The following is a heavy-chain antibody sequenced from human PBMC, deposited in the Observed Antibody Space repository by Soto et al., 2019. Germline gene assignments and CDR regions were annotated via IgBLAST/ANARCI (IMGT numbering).Heavy chain of an antibody. CDR1: GFTFSSYA. CDR3: AKDWYGMVSYFDY. D-gene: IGHD3-10*01. V-gene: IGHV3-23*01. Sequence: GGSLRLSCAASGFTFSSYAMSWVRQAPGKGLEWVSAISGSGGSTYYADSVKGRFTISRDNSKNTLYPQMNSPRAEDTAVYYCAKDWYGMVSYFDYWGQGTLVTVSS. J-gene: IGHJ4*02. CDR2: ISGSGGST.